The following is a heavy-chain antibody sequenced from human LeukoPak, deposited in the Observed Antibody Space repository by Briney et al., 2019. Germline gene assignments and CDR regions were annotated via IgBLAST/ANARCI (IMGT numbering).Heavy chain of an antibody. CDR1: GGSFSGYY. Sequence: KPSETLSLTCAVYGGSFSGYYWSWIRQPPGKGLEWIGEINHSGSTNYNPSLKSRVTISVDTSKNQFSLNLSSVTAADTAVYFCARHPTDSSASYAFDIWGQGTMVTVSS. CDR3: ARHPTDSSASYAFDI. J-gene: IGHJ3*02. D-gene: IGHD3-22*01. V-gene: IGHV4-34*01. CDR2: INHSGST.